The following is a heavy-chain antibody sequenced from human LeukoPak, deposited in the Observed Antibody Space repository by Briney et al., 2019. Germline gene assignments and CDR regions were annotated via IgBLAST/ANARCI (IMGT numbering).Heavy chain of an antibody. D-gene: IGHD7-27*01. J-gene: IGHJ6*02. V-gene: IGHV3-21*01. CDR2: INSSSRYI. CDR3: ARDLGIVYYYGMDV. Sequence: GGSLRLSCAPSEFTFNNYTLNWVRQVPGKGLEWVSSINSSSRYISYADSVNGRFTISRDNAKNSLYLQMNSLRAEDTAVYYCARDLGIVYYYGMDVWGQGTTVIVSS. CDR1: EFTFNNYT.